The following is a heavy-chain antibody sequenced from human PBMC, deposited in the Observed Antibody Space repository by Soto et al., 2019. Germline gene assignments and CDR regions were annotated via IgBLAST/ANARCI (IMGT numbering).Heavy chain of an antibody. CDR3: ARVPLNYYGSGSYAWFDP. V-gene: IGHV4-34*01. J-gene: IGHJ5*02. Sequence: SETLSLTCAVYGGSFSGYYWSWIRQPPGKGLEWIGEINHSGSTNYNPSLKSRVTISVDTSKNQFSLKLSSVTAADTAVYYCARVPLNYYGSGSYAWFDPWGQGTLVTVSS. D-gene: IGHD3-10*01. CDR2: INHSGST. CDR1: GGSFSGYY.